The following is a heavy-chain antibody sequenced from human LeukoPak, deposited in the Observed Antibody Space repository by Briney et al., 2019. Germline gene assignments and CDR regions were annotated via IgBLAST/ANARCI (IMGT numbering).Heavy chain of an antibody. CDR1: GFTFDDYG. CDR2: INWNGGST. Sequence: GRSLRLSCAASGFTFDDYGMTWVRQAPGKGLEWVSGINWNGGSTGYADSVKGRFTISRDNAKNSLYLQMNSLRAEDTAIYYCARDERLLSFLKWGQGTLVTVSS. CDR3: ARDERLLSFLK. D-gene: IGHD3-3*01. V-gene: IGHV3-20*04. J-gene: IGHJ4*02.